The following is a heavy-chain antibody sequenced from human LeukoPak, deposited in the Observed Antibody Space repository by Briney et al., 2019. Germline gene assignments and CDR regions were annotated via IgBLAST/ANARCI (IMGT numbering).Heavy chain of an antibody. CDR3: VVGGSPGY. V-gene: IGHV3-23*01. CDR2: ISASGSAT. Sequence: GGSLRLSCAASGFIFSNYGMNWVRQAPGKGLEWVAAISASGSATSYADFVQGRFTASRDNTKNTWSLEMNSLRAEDTAVYYCVVGGSPGYWGQGTLVTVSS. J-gene: IGHJ4*02. D-gene: IGHD2-15*01. CDR1: GFIFSNYG.